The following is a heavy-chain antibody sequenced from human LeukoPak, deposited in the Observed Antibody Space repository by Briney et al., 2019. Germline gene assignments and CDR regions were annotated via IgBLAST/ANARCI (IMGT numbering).Heavy chain of an antibody. D-gene: IGHD3-22*01. CDR2: INHSGST. V-gene: IGHV4-34*01. Sequence: PSETLSLTCAVHGGSFSGYYRSWIRQPPGKGLEWIGEINHSGSTNYNPSLKSRVTISVATSKNQFSLKLSSVSAADTAVYYCASVRDYYDSSGPPDWFDPWGQGTLVTVSS. CDR3: ASVRDYYDSSGPPDWFDP. J-gene: IGHJ5*02. CDR1: GGSFSGYY.